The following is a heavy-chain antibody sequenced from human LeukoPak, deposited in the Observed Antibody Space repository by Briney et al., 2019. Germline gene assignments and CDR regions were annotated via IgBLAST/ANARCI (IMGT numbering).Heavy chain of an antibody. CDR3: AREAIAAPARDDAFDI. V-gene: IGHV3-11*01. J-gene: IGHJ3*02. Sequence: PGGSLRLSCAASGFTFNDYYMSWIRQAPGKGLEWVSYISSSGSTVYYADSVKGRFTISRDNAKNSLYLQMNSLRAEDTAVYYCAREAIAAPARDDAFDIWGQGTMVTVSS. D-gene: IGHD6-13*01. CDR2: ISSSGSTV. CDR1: GFTFNDYY.